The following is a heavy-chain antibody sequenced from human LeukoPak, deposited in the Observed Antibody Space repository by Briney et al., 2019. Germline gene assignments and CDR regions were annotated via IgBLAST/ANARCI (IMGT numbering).Heavy chain of an antibody. J-gene: IGHJ5*02. CDR3: AKDIMTGPTGWLDP. V-gene: IGHV3-23*01. D-gene: IGHD1-7*01. CDR2: ISGSGGST. CDR1: GFTFSTYA. Sequence: PGGSLRLSCAASGFTFSTYALTWVRQAPEKGLEWVSSISGSGGSTYYADSVKGRFTISRDNSKSTLYLQMNSLRAEDTAVYFCAKDIMTGPTGWLDPWGQGTLVTVSS.